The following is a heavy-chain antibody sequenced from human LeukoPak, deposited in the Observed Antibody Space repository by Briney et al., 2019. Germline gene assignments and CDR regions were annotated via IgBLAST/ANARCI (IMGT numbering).Heavy chain of an antibody. Sequence: ASVKVSCKASGYTFTGYYMHWVRQAPGQGLEWMGWINPNSGGTNYAQKFQGRVTMTRDTSISTAYMELSRLRSDDTAVYYCARDLIAAAGTLYYFDYWGQGTLVTVSS. D-gene: IGHD6-13*01. V-gene: IGHV1-2*02. CDR3: ARDLIAAAGTLYYFDY. CDR1: GYTFTGYY. CDR2: INPNSGGT. J-gene: IGHJ4*02.